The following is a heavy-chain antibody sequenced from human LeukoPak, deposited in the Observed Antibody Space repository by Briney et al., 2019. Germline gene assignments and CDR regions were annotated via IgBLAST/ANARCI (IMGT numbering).Heavy chain of an antibody. V-gene: IGHV3-11*04. CDR1: GFTFSDYY. D-gene: IGHD5-24*01. Sequence: GGSLRLSCAASGFTFSDYYMSWIRQAPGKGLEWASYISSSGSTIYYADSVKGRFTISRDNAKNSLYLQMNSLRAEDTAVYYCAREERDGYNYYWYFDLWGRGTLVTVSS. J-gene: IGHJ2*01. CDR2: ISSSGSTI. CDR3: AREERDGYNYYWYFDL.